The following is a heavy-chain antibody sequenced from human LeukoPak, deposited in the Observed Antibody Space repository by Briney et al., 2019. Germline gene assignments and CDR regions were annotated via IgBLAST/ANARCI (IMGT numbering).Heavy chain of an antibody. CDR3: ARDLLGYCSSTSCYSDYYYYMDV. J-gene: IGHJ6*03. V-gene: IGHV1-46*01. CDR2: INPSGGST. CDR1: GYTFTSYY. Sequence: GASVKVSCKASGYTFTSYYMHWVRQAPGEGLEWMGIINPSGGSTSYAQKFQGRVTMTRDMSTSTAYMELSSLRSEDTAVYYCARDLLGYCSSTSCYSDYYYYMDVWGKGTTVTISS. D-gene: IGHD2-2*01.